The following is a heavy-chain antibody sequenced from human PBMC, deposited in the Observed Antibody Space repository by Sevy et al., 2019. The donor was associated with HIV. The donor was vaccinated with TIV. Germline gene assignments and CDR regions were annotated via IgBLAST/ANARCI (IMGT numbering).Heavy chain of an antibody. CDR2: IYTSGST. CDR3: ARGQGYGEDLKYYFDY. D-gene: IGHD4-17*01. J-gene: IGHJ4*02. V-gene: IGHV4-4*07. Sequence: SETLSLTCTVSGGSISSYYWSWIRQPAGKGLEWIGRIYTSGSTNYNPSLKSRVTMSVDTSKNQFSLKMSSVTAADTAVYYCARGQGYGEDLKYYFDYWGQGTLVTVSS. CDR1: GGSISSYY.